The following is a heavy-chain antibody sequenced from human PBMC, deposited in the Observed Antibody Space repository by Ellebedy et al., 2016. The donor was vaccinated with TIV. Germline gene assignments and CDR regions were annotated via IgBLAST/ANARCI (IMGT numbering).Heavy chain of an antibody. D-gene: IGHD4-23*01. J-gene: IGHJ4*02. V-gene: IGHV4-59*01. Sequence: PSETLSLTCTVSGGSISRYYWSWIRQPPGKGLEWIGYVYYNGITTYNPSLKSRVTISVATSKDRISLKLSSMTAADTAVYYCARGGFGGNSGNFDFWGQGTLVTVSS. CDR3: ARGGFGGNSGNFDF. CDR1: GGSISRYY. CDR2: VYYNGIT.